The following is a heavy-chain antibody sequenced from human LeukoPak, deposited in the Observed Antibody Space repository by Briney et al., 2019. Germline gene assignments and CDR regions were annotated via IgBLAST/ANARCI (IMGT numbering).Heavy chain of an antibody. D-gene: IGHD3-16*01. J-gene: IGHJ6*02. CDR2: IYYSGST. V-gene: IGHV4-59*01. Sequence: SETLSLTCTVSGGSISSYYWSWIRQPPGKGLEWIGYIYYSGSTNYNPSLKSRVTISVDTSKNQFSLKLSSVTAADTAVYYCARDAYVRDYYGMDVWGQGTTVTVSS. CDR3: ARDAYVRDYYGMDV. CDR1: GGSISSYY.